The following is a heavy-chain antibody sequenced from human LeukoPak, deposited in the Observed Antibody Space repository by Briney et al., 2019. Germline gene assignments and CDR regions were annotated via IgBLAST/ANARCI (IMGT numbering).Heavy chain of an antibody. D-gene: IGHD3-22*01. V-gene: IGHV5-51*01. CDR1: GYSFTSYW. J-gene: IGHJ4*02. CDR2: IYPGDSDT. Sequence: GESLKISCKGSGYSFTSYWIGWVRQMPGKGLEWMGIIYPGDSDTRYSPSFQGQVTISADKSISTAYLQWSSLKASDTAMYYCARQGPRGYYDSSGYPFDYWGQGTLVTVSS. CDR3: ARQGPRGYYDSSGYPFDY.